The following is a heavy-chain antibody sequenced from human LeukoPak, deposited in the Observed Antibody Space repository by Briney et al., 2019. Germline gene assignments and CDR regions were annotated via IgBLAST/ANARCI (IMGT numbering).Heavy chain of an antibody. J-gene: IGHJ4*02. D-gene: IGHD1-26*01. Sequence: GGSLRLSCAASGFTFNTYSMNWVRQAPGKGLEWVSYISSSSSYIYYADSVKGRFTISRDNAKNSLYLQMNSLRAEDTAVYYCARDESGSRFDYWGQGTLVTVSS. V-gene: IGHV3-21*01. CDR3: ARDESGSRFDY. CDR2: ISSSSSYI. CDR1: GFTFNTYS.